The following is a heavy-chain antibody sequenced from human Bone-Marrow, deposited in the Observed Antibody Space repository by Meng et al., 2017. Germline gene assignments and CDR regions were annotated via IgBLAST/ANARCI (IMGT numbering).Heavy chain of an antibody. D-gene: IGHD2-2*01. CDR1: GGSFSGYY. CDR3: ARDCSSSSCSLDY. V-gene: IGHV4-34*01. Sequence: QVHLQQWGAGLLKPSETLSLTCAVYGGSFSGYYWSWIRQPPGKGLEWIGEINHSGSTNYNPSLKSRVTMSVDTSKNQFSLKLSSVTAADTAVYYCARDCSSSSCSLDYWGQGTLVTVSS. CDR2: INHSGST. J-gene: IGHJ4*02.